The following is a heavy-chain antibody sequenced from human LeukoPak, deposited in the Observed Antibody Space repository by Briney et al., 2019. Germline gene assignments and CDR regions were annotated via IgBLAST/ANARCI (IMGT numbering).Heavy chain of an antibody. CDR2: IYDGGTT. J-gene: IGHJ4*02. Sequence: PGSSPRLSCAASGFTVNSHYMSWVRQAPGEGLEWVSIIYDGGTTTYEDSVKGRFTISRVNSNNILYLQMSSLRAEDTAVYYCATVAGGSYHFDLWGQGALVTVS. V-gene: IGHV3-53*01. CDR3: ATVAGGSYHFDL. D-gene: IGHD1-26*01. CDR1: GFTVNSHY.